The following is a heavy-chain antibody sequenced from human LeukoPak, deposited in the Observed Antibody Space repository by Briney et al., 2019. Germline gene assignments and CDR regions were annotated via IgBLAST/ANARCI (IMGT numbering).Heavy chain of an antibody. CDR3: ARALYYYDSSGYYYEWFDP. V-gene: IGHV1-69*13. Sequence: ASVKVSCKASGGTFSSYAIGWVRQAPGQGLEWMGGIIPIFGTANYAQKFQGRVTITADESTSTAYMELSSLRSEDTAVYYCARALYYYDSSGYYYEWFDPWAREPWSPSPQ. J-gene: IGHJ5*02. CDR2: IIPIFGTA. D-gene: IGHD3-22*01. CDR1: GGTFSSYA.